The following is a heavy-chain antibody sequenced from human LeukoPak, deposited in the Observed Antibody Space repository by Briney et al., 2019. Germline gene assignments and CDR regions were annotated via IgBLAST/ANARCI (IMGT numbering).Heavy chain of an antibody. D-gene: IGHD4-23*01. CDR1: GYTFTSYY. J-gene: IGHJ4*02. CDR2: INPRTGST. Sequence: ASVKVSCKASGYTFTSYYIFWVRQAPGQGLEWMGIINPRTGSTSYSQKFQGTVTMTRDTSISTAYMELSRLRSDDTAVYYCARDDGGNFDYWGQGTLVTVSS. CDR3: ARDDGGNFDY. V-gene: IGHV1-2*02.